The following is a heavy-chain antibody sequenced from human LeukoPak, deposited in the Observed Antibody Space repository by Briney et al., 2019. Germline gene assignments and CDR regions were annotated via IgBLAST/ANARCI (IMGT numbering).Heavy chain of an antibody. CDR3: ARDSITGDNSLDY. V-gene: IGHV3-30*03. D-gene: IGHD7-27*01. CDR1: GFTYSTYG. CDR2: IVNDGGNA. Sequence: PGRSLRLSCAASGFTYSTYGMQWVPQAPGKGLEWVAVIVNDGGNAHYADSVRGRFTISRDNSKNTLYLQMNSLRAEDTAVYYCARDSITGDNSLDYWGRGTLVTVSS. J-gene: IGHJ4*02.